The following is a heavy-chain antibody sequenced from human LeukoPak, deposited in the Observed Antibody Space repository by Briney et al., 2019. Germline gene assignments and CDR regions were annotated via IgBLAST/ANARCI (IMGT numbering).Heavy chain of an antibody. J-gene: IGHJ4*02. Sequence: GGSLRLSCAASGFTVSSNYMSWVRRAPGKGLEWVSVIYSGGSTYYADSVKGRFTISRDNSKNTLYLQMNGLRAEDTAVYYCARGTYYYDSSGYDYWGQGTLVTVSS. D-gene: IGHD3-22*01. CDR3: ARGTYYYDSSGYDY. V-gene: IGHV3-66*01. CDR2: IYSGGST. CDR1: GFTVSSNY.